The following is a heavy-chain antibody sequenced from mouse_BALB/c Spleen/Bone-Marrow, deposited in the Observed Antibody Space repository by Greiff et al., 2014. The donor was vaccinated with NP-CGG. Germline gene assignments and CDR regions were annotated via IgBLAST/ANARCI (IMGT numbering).Heavy chain of an antibody. CDR2: INPYNGGT. J-gene: IGHJ3*01. V-gene: IGHV1-18*01. CDR3: ARDYYGSSYGFAY. CDR1: GYSFTGYT. D-gene: IGHD1-1*01. Sequence: EVKLQESGPELVKPGASMRISCKASGYSFTGYTMNWVKQSHGKSLEWIGLINPYNGGTSYNQKFKGKATLTVDKSSSTAYMELLSLTSEDSAVYYCARDYYGSSYGFAYWGRGTLVTVSA.